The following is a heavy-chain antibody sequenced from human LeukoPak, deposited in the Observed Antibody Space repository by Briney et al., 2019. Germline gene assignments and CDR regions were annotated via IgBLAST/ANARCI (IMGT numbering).Heavy chain of an antibody. CDR2: IYTSGST. D-gene: IGHD3-22*01. Sequence: SQTLSLTCTVSGGSISSGSYYWSWIRQPAGKGLEWIGRIYTSGSTNYNPSLKSRVTISVDTFKNQFSLKLSSVTAADTAVYYCARLGDSSGYYTPKDYWGQGTLVTVSS. V-gene: IGHV4-61*02. CDR1: GGSISSGSYY. J-gene: IGHJ4*02. CDR3: ARLGDSSGYYTPKDY.